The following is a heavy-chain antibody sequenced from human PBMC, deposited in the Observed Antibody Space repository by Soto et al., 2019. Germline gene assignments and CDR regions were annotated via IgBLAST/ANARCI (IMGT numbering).Heavy chain of an antibody. D-gene: IGHD6-13*01. V-gene: IGHV2-26*01. Sequence: GSGPTLVNPTETLTLTCTVSGFSLSNARMGVSWIRQPPGKALEWLAHIFSNDEKSYSTSLKSRLTISKDTSKSQVVLTMTNMDPVDTATYYCARARIAAAGNGYYYMDVWGKGTTVTVSS. CDR2: IFSNDEK. CDR1: GFSLSNARMG. CDR3: ARARIAAAGNGYYYMDV. J-gene: IGHJ6*03.